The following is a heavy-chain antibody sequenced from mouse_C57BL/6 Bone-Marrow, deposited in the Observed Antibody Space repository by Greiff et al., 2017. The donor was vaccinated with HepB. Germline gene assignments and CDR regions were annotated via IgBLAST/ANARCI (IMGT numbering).Heavy chain of an antibody. V-gene: IGHV1-26*01. D-gene: IGHD1-1*01. CDR2: INPNNGGT. CDR1: GYTFTDYY. J-gene: IGHJ3*01. Sequence: VQLQQSGPELVKPGASVKISCKASGYTFTDYYMNWVKQSHGKSLEWIGDINPNNGGTSYNQKFKGKATLTVDKSSSTAYMELRSLTSEDSAVYYCARDYYGSSYGFAYWGRGTLVTVSA. CDR3: ARDYYGSSYGFAY.